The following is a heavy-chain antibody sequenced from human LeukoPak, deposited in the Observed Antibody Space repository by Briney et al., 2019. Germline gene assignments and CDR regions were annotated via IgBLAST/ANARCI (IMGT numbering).Heavy chain of an antibody. V-gene: IGHV3-7*01. CDR3: ARDISDQYGDYFDY. Sequence: GGSLRLSCAASGFTFSSYWMSWVRQAPGKGLEWVASIKQDGSEKYYVDSVKGRFTISRDNAKNSLYLQMNSLRAEDTAVYYCARDISDQYGDYFDYWGQGTLVTVSS. D-gene: IGHD2-2*01. CDR2: IKQDGSEK. CDR1: GFTFSSYW. J-gene: IGHJ4*02.